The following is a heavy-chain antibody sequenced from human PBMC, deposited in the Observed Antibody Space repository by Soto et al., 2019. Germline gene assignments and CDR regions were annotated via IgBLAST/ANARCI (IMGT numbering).Heavy chain of an antibody. Sequence: GGSLRLSCAASGFTFSSYSMNWVRQAPGKGLEWVSYISSSSSTIYYADSVKGRFTISRDNAKNSLYLQMNSLRAEDTAVYYCARDPTGVLAVTTPFDYWGQGTLVTVSS. D-gene: IGHD4-17*01. CDR1: GFTFSSYS. CDR2: ISSSSSTI. V-gene: IGHV3-48*01. J-gene: IGHJ4*02. CDR3: ARDPTGVLAVTTPFDY.